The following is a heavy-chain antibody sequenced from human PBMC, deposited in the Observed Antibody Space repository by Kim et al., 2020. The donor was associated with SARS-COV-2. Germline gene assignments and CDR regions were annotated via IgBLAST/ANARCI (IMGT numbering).Heavy chain of an antibody. D-gene: IGHD5-12*01. CDR3: PRGSTGGYDKSPVVY. CDR2: IHHRGST. J-gene: IGHJ4*01. CDR1: SGSISSSHW. Sequence: SETLSLTCTVSSGSISSSHWWWWVRQPPGKRLGCSGDIHHRGSTSNNPLLRRIATISVDTTKNHSPLHLTSVTAADTTDYYWPRGSTGGYDKSPVVYWG. V-gene: IGHV4-4*02.